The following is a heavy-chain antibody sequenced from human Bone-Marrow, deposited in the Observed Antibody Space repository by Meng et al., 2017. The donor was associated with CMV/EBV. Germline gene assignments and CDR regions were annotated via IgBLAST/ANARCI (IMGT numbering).Heavy chain of an antibody. CDR3: ARVVGYCGGDCYPLGMDV. Sequence: GGSLRLSCAASGFTFSSYAMHWVRQAPGKGLEWVSSISTSSSSIYYADSVKGRFTISRDNAKNSLYLQMNSLRAEDTAVYYCARVVGYCGGDCYPLGMDVWGQGTTVAASS. CDR1: GFTFSSYA. D-gene: IGHD2-21*01. J-gene: IGHJ6*02. CDR2: ISTSSSSI. V-gene: IGHV3-21*01.